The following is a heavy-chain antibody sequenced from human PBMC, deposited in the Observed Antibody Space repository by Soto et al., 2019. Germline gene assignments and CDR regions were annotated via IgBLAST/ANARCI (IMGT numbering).Heavy chain of an antibody. D-gene: IGHD2-2*01. CDR3: AREAGRRYCSSTSCYYFDY. Sequence: GASVKVSCKASGGTFSSYAISWVRQAPGQGLEWMGGIIPIFGTANYAQKFQGRVTITADESTSTAYMELSSLRSEDTAVYHCAREAGRRYCSSTSCYYFDYWGQGTLVTVSS. V-gene: IGHV1-69*13. J-gene: IGHJ4*02. CDR2: IIPIFGTA. CDR1: GGTFSSYA.